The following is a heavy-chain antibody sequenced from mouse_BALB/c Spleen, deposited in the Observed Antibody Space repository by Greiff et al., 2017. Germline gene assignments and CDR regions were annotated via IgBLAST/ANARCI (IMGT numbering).Heavy chain of an antibody. V-gene: IGHV5-17*02. CDR1: GFTFSSFG. J-gene: IGHJ3*01. CDR3: ARPSTMIFAY. D-gene: IGHD2-4*01. CDR2: ISSGSSTI. Sequence: EVKVEESGGGLVQPGGSRKLSCAASGFTFSSFGMHWVRQAPEKGLEWVAYISSGSSTIYYADTVKGRFTISRDNPKNTLFLQMTSLRSEDTAMYYCARPSTMIFAYWGQGTLVTVSA.